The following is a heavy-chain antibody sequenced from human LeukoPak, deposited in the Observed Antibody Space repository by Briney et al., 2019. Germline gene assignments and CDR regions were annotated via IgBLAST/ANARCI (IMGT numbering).Heavy chain of an antibody. Sequence: ASVKVSCKASGGTFSSYAISWVRQAPGQGLEWMGGIIPIFGTANYAQKFQGRVTNTTDESTSTAYMELSSLRSEDTAVYYCARVGGSSAAFWFDPWGQGTLVTVSS. CDR1: GGTFSSYA. J-gene: IGHJ5*02. V-gene: IGHV1-69*05. CDR2: IIPIFGTA. CDR3: ARVGGSSAAFWFDP. D-gene: IGHD6-6*01.